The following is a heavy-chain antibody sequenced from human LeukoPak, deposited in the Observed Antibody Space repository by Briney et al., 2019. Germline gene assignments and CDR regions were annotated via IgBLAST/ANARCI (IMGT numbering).Heavy chain of an antibody. V-gene: IGHV4-59*01. CDR3: ARDLGAAAGTSDALDI. CDR2: IYYSGST. D-gene: IGHD6-13*01. CDR1: GGSTSSYY. Sequence: SETLSLTCTVSGGSTSSYYWSWIRQPPGKGLEWIGYIYYSGSTNYNPTLKSRVTISVDTSKNQFSLKLSSVTAADTAVYYCARDLGAAAGTSDALDIWGQGTMVTVSS. J-gene: IGHJ3*02.